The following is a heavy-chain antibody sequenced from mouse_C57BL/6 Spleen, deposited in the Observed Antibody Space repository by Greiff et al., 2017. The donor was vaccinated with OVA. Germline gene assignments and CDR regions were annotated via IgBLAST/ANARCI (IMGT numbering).Heavy chain of an antibody. V-gene: IGHV5-17*01. CDR3: ARYSNYEDAMDY. CDR2: ISSGSSTI. Sequence: EVMLVESGGGLVKPGGSLKLSCAASGFTFSDYGMHWVRQAPEKGLEWVAYISSGSSTIYYADTVKGRFTFSRDNAKNTLFLQMTSLRSEDTAMDYCARYSNYEDAMDYWGQGTSVTVSS. CDR1: GFTFSDYG. D-gene: IGHD2-5*01. J-gene: IGHJ4*01.